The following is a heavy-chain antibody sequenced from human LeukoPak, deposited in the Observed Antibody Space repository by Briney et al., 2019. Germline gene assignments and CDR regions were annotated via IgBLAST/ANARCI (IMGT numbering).Heavy chain of an antibody. Sequence: PSQTLSLTCAVSGGSLSSGGYSWSWIRQPPGKGLEWIGYIYHSGSTYYNPSLKSRVTISVDRSKNQFSLKLSSVTAADTAVYYCARAIRLYGDYSFDPWGQGTLVTVSS. CDR3: ARAIRLYGDYSFDP. J-gene: IGHJ5*02. D-gene: IGHD4-17*01. V-gene: IGHV4-30-2*01. CDR2: IYHSGST. CDR1: GGSLSSGGYS.